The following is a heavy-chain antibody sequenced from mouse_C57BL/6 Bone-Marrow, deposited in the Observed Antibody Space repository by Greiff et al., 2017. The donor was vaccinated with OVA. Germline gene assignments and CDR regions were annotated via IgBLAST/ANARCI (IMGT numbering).Heavy chain of an antibody. D-gene: IGHD1-1*01. CDR3: ARGSNYGSSHPCNALCY. CDR1: GYTFTSYW. Sequence: QVQLQQSGAELVMPGASVKLSCKASGYTFTSYWMHWVKQRPGQGLEWIGEIDPSDSDNNYNHKVKGKSTLTVDKYYSKAYLQLRSLTSEDCAVYYCARGSNYGSSHPCNALCYWGQGTTVTFSS. V-gene: IGHV1-69*01. CDR2: IDPSDSDN. J-gene: IGHJ4*01.